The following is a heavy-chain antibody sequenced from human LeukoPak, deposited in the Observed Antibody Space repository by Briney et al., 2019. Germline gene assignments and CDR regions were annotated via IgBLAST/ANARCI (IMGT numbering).Heavy chain of an antibody. J-gene: IGHJ5*02. V-gene: IGHV4-38-2*02. CDR1: GYSISSGYF. Sequence: SETLSLTCTVSGYSISSGYFWGWIRQPPGKGLEWIGSIYHSGTTYYNPSLKSRVTISVDTSKNQFSLKLSSVTAADTAVYYCARRSVIAAAGTHPIRAFDPWGQGTLVTVSS. CDR2: IYHSGTT. D-gene: IGHD6-13*01. CDR3: ARRSVIAAAGTHPIRAFDP.